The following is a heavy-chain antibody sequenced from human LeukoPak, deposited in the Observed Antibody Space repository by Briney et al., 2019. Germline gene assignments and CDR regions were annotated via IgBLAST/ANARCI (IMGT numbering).Heavy chain of an antibody. V-gene: IGHV2-5*01. CDR1: GFSLSTSGVG. J-gene: IGHJ4*02. CDR3: AHPAGCDYVWGSYRPPYFDY. D-gene: IGHD3-16*02. CDR2: IYWNDDK. Sequence: SGPTLVNPTQTLTLTCTFSGFSLSTSGVGVGWIRQPPGKALEWLALIYWNDDKRYSPSLKSRLTITKDTSKNQVALTMTNMDPVDTATYYCAHPAGCDYVWGSYRPPYFDYWGQGTLVTVSS.